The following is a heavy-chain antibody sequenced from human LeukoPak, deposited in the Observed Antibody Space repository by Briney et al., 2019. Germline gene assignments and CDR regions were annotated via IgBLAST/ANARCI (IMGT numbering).Heavy chain of an antibody. D-gene: IGHD3-10*01. CDR1: ADSLSSSGHY. Sequence: TLSLTCTVSADSLSSSGHYWAWIRQFPGKGLESIGFIHHSGRSRHNPSLKDRVAISVDTSRKQFALKLSSVTAADTAMYYCARGGNRFGGFYFDYWGQGIQVIVSS. V-gene: IGHV4-31*03. J-gene: IGHJ4*02. CDR2: IHHSGRS. CDR3: ARGGNRFGGFYFDY.